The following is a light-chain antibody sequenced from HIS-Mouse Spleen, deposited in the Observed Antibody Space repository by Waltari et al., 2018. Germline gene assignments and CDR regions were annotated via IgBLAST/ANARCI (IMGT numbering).Light chain of an antibody. V-gene: IGKV3-20*01. Sequence: IVSTQSPAILSLSPGERATTSCRASQSVSSSYLAWYQQKPGQAPRLLIYGASSRATGITDRFSGSGSGTDFTLTISRLEPEDFAVYYCQQYGSSPWTFGQGTKVEIK. CDR2: GAS. CDR1: QSVSSSY. CDR3: QQYGSSPWT. J-gene: IGKJ1*01.